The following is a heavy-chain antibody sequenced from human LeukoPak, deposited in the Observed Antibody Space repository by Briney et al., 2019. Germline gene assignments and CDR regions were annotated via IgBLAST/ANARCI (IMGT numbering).Heavy chain of an antibody. CDR3: AGHKGQDYYYYYGMDV. J-gene: IGHJ6*02. CDR1: GGSISSYY. Sequence: SETLSLTCTVSGGSISSYYWSWIRQPPGKGLEWIGYIYYSGSTNYNPSLKSRVTISVDTSKNQFSLKLSSVTAADTAVYYCAGHKGQDYYYYYGMDVWGQGTTVTVSS. V-gene: IGHV4-59*08. CDR2: IYYSGST.